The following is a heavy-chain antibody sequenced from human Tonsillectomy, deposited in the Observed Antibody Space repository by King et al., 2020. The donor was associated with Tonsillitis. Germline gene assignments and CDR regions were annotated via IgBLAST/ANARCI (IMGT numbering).Heavy chain of an antibody. V-gene: IGHV3-23*04. CDR3: AKDGEKRFPPEGYFDY. CDR2: IIGTCTST. D-gene: IGHD4-17*01. Sequence: VQLVESGGGLVQPGGSLRLSCAASGFTFSSYAMNWFRQSPGKGLEWFASIIGTCTSTYYEDSLKGRFIISRDNSNTTLYLQMNSRRAGDTAVYFCAKDGEKRFPPEGYFDYWGQGTLVTVSS. J-gene: IGHJ4*02. CDR1: GFTFSSYA.